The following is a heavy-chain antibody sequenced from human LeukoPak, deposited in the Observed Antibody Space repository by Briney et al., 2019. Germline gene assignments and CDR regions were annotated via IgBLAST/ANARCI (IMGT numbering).Heavy chain of an antibody. V-gene: IGHV3-11*06. J-gene: IGHJ6*03. CDR1: GFTFSDSY. Sequence: GGSLRLSCAASGFTFSDSYMTWIRQAPGKGLEWVSSISSSSSYIYYADSVKGRFTISRDNAKNSLYLQMNSLRAEDTAVYYCARVRDGYDYTPDYYYYMDVWGKGTTVTISS. CDR2: ISSSSSYI. D-gene: IGHD5-24*01. CDR3: ARVRDGYDYTPDYYYYMDV.